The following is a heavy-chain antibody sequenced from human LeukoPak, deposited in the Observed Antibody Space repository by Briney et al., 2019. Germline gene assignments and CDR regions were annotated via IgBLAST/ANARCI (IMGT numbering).Heavy chain of an antibody. D-gene: IGHD2-15*01. CDR3: ARDRCSGGSCYPWYFDL. Sequence: SQTLSLTCTVSGGSISSGSYYWRWIRQPAGKGLEWIGRIYTSGSTNYNPSLKSRVTISVDTSKNQFSLKLSSVTAADTAVYYCARDRCSGGSCYPWYFDLWGRGTLVTVSS. J-gene: IGHJ2*01. CDR1: GGSISSGSYY. CDR2: IYTSGST. V-gene: IGHV4-61*02.